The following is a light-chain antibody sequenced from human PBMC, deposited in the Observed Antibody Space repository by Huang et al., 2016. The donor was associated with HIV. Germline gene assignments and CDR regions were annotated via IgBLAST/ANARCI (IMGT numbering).Light chain of an antibody. J-gene: IGKJ2*01. CDR1: QSLLYSSNNRNY. CDR2: WAS. V-gene: IGKV4-1*01. CDR3: QQYYNTPLT. Sequence: DIVMTQSPDSLAVSLGERATINCKSSQSLLYSSNNRNYLAWYQQKPGQPPKLLIYWASTREYGVPERFTGSGSGTVFTLTISSLQAEDVAVYYCQQYYNTPLTFGQGTKLEIK.